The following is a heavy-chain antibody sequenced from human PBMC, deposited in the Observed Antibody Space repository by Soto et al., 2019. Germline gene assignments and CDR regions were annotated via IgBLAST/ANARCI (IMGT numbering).Heavy chain of an antibody. CDR1: GFTFSSYA. Sequence: GGSLRLSCAASGFTFSSYAISWVRRAPGKGLEWVSGIGGSGDNTYYADSVRGRFTISRDNSRNTLYLQMNSLRAEDTALYYCAKTISGYFWAGDSWGRGTLVTVSS. J-gene: IGHJ4*02. CDR3: AKTISGYFWAGDS. D-gene: IGHD5-12*01. CDR2: IGGSGDNT. V-gene: IGHV3-23*01.